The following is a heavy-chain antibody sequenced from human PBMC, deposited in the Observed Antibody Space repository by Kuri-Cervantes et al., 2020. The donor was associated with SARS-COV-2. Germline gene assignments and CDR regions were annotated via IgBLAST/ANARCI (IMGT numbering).Heavy chain of an antibody. CDR3: ARRGRALGYFDY. J-gene: IGHJ4*02. V-gene: IGHV3-7*01. Sequence: GESLKISCAASGFTFSDYGMGWVRQAPGKGLEWVANIKQDGSEKYYVDSVKGRFTISRDNAKNSLYLQMNSLRAEDTAVYYCARRGRALGYFDYWGQGTLVTVSS. CDR1: GFTFSDYG. D-gene: IGHD1-26*01. CDR2: IKQDGSEK.